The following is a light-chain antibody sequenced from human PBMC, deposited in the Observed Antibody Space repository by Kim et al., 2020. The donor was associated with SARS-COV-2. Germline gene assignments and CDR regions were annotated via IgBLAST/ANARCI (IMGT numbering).Light chain of an antibody. CDR2: YDR. CDR3: QVWDSSSDHRV. Sequence: APGKTARSTCGGNNMGSKSVHWYQQKPGQAPVLVIHYDRDRPSGIPERFSGSNSGNTATLTISRVEAGDEADYYCQVWDSSSDHRVFGGGTQLTVL. V-gene: IGLV3-21*04. J-gene: IGLJ3*02. CDR1: NMGSKS.